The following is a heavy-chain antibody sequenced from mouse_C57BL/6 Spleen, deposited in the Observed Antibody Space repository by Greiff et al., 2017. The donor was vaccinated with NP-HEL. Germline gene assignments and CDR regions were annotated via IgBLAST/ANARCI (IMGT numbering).Heavy chain of an antibody. D-gene: IGHD2-1*01. CDR3: ARPGNYRYYFDY. J-gene: IGHJ2*01. CDR1: GFTFSSYG. Sequence: EVQLVESGGDLVKPGGSLKLSCVASGFTFSSYGMSWVRQTPDKRLEWVATISSGGSYTYYPDSVKGRFTISRDNAKNTLYLQMSSLKSEDTAMYYCARPGNYRYYFDYWGQGTTLTVSS. V-gene: IGHV5-6*01. CDR2: ISSGGSYT.